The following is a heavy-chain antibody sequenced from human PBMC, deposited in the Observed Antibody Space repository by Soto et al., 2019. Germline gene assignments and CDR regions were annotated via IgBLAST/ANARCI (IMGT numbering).Heavy chain of an antibody. V-gene: IGHV3-33*01. CDR3: AREGSSGWYDIGYYYYYGMDV. J-gene: IGHJ6*02. D-gene: IGHD6-19*01. CDR1: GFTFSSYG. Sequence: ESGGGVVQPGRSLRLSCAASGFTFSSYGMHWVRQAPGKGLEWVAVIWYDGSNKYYADSVKGRFTISRDNSKNTLYLQMNSLRAEDTAVYYCAREGSSGWYDIGYYYYYGMDVWGQGTTVTVSS. CDR2: IWYDGSNK.